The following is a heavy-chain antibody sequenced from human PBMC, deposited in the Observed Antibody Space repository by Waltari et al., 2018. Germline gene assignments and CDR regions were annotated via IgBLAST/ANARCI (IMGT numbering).Heavy chain of an antibody. Sequence: QVQLVQSGAEVKKPGSSVKVSCKASGGTFSSYAISWVRPAPGQGLEWMGGIIPIFGTANYAQKFQGRVTITADESTSTAYMELSSLRSEDTAVYYCARHDSSGYWDGYYFDYWGQGTLVTVSS. CDR1: GGTFSSYA. J-gene: IGHJ4*02. V-gene: IGHV1-69*01. CDR2: IIPIFGTA. D-gene: IGHD3-22*01. CDR3: ARHDSSGYWDGYYFDY.